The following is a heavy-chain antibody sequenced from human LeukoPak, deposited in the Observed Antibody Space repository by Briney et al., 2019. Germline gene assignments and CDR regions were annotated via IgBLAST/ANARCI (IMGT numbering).Heavy chain of an antibody. D-gene: IGHD3-10*01. CDR3: ARLIPGAGPGFDP. Sequence: GGSLRLSCAPSGFTFSVYAMCGGPEAPGGGVEWVLVVNVKGGGTQYAEAVKGRFSITRDKSNNTRSLQMGSLRPRDKAVYYYARLIPGAGPGFDPWGQGTLVAVSS. V-gene: IGHV3-23*01. J-gene: IGHJ5*02. CDR2: VNVKGGGT. CDR1: GFTFSVYA.